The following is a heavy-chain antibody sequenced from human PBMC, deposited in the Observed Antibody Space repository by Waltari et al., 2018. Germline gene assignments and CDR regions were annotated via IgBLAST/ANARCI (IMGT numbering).Heavy chain of an antibody. CDR2: IYYSGST. J-gene: IGHJ6*03. V-gene: IGHV4-59*01. Sequence: QVQLQESGPGLVKPSETLSLTCTVSGGSISSYYWSWIRQPPGKGLEWIGYIYYSGSTNCNPSIKGRGTISVDTSKNQFSLKLSSVTAADTAVYYCARGNPYCSSTSCYSRSYYYYYYMDVWGKGTTVTVSS. CDR1: GGSISSYY. CDR3: ARGNPYCSSTSCYSRSYYYYYYMDV. D-gene: IGHD2-2*01.